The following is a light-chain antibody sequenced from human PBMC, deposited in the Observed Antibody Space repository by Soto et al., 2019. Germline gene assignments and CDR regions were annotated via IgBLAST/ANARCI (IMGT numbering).Light chain of an antibody. CDR3: QQSYTTPRLS. Sequence: DLALTQSPSSLSASVGDKLTITCRANQSITNFLNWYQKKPGEVPRLLIYAASRLGNGVPSRFSGSGSGTDFALTINSLQPEDFATYYCQQSYTTPRLSFGGGTRVDFK. CDR1: QSITNF. J-gene: IGKJ4*01. V-gene: IGKV1-39*01. CDR2: AAS.